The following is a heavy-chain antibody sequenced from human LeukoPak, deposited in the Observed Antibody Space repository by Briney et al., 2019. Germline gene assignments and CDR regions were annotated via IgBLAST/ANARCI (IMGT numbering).Heavy chain of an antibody. CDR1: GFNFSSYW. CDR2: INSDGSST. D-gene: IGHD3-3*01. J-gene: IGHJ3*02. V-gene: IGHV3-74*01. Sequence: PGGSLRLSCAASGFNFSSYWVHWVRQAPGKGLVWVSRINSDGSSTSYADSVKGRFTISRDNAKNTLYLQMNSLRAEDTAVYYCARGLLEGRFLEWLYAFDIWGQGTMVTVSS. CDR3: ARGLLEGRFLEWLYAFDI.